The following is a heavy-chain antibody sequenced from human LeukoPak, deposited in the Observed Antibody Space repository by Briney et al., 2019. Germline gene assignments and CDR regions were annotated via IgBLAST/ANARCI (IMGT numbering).Heavy chain of an antibody. V-gene: IGHV3-48*01. D-gene: IGHD3-3*01. Sequence: GGSLRLSCAASGFTFSSYSMNWVRQAPGKGLEWVSYISSSSSTIYYADSVKGRFTISRDNAKNSLYLQMNSLRAEDTAVYYCARDAIYDFSTFDYWGQGTLVTVSS. CDR2: ISSSSSTI. CDR1: GFTFSSYS. J-gene: IGHJ4*02. CDR3: ARDAIYDFSTFDY.